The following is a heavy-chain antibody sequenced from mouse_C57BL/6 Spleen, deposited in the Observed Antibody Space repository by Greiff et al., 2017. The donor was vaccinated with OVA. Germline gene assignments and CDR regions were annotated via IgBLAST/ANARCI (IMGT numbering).Heavy chain of an antibody. CDR2: ISSGGDYI. Sequence: EVNVVESGEGLVKPGGSLKLSCAASGFTFSSYAMSWVRQTPEKRLEWVAYISSGGDYIYYADTVKGRFTISRDNARNTLYLQMSSLKSEDTAMYYCTREGLTTVVPLYAMDYWGQGTSVTVSS. J-gene: IGHJ4*01. CDR3: TREGLTTVVPLYAMDY. CDR1: GFTFSSYA. D-gene: IGHD1-1*01. V-gene: IGHV5-9-1*02.